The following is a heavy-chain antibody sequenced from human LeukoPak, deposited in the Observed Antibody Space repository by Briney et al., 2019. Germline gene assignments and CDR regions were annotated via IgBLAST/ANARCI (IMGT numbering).Heavy chain of an antibody. CDR1: GYTFTSYG. J-gene: IGHJ5*02. Sequence: ASVKVSCKASGYTFTSYGISWVRQAPGQGLEWMGWISAYNGNTNYAQKLQGRVTMTTDTSTSTAYMELGSLRSDDTAVYYCARVVYFWSGPGWFDPWGQGTLVTVSS. CDR2: ISAYNGNT. D-gene: IGHD3-3*01. CDR3: ARVVYFWSGPGWFDP. V-gene: IGHV1-18*01.